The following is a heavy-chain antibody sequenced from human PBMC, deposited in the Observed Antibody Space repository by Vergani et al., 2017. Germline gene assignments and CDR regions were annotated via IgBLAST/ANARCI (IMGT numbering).Heavy chain of an antibody. CDR1: GYTFTSYG. CDR2: ISAYNGNT. Sequence: QVQLVQSGAEVKKPGASVKVSCKASGYTFTSYGISWVRQAPGQGLEWMGCISAYNGNTNYAQKLQGRVTMTTDTSTSTAYMELRSLRSDDTAVYYCARERGIVVVIGPLASPTDYWGQGTLVTVSS. V-gene: IGHV1-18*01. D-gene: IGHD3-22*01. CDR3: ARERGIVVVIGPLASPTDY. J-gene: IGHJ4*02.